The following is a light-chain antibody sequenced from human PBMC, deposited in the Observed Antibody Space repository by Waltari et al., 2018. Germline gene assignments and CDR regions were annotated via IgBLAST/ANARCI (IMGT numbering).Light chain of an antibody. CDR2: AAS. V-gene: IGKV3-15*01. J-gene: IGKJ4*01. CDR3: QQYSDWPPLT. Sequence: EILMTQSPGTLSVSPGETATLPCRASQSLSRNLAWYQLKPGQAPRRLIYAASTRATGIPARFSGSGSGTEFTLTISSLQSEDFAVYYCQQYSDWPPLTFGGGTKVEIK. CDR1: QSLSRN.